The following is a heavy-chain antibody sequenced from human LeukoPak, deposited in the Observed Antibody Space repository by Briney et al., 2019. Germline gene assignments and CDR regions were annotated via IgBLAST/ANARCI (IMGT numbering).Heavy chain of an antibody. CDR2: ISGSGGST. CDR1: GFTFSTYA. Sequence: EGSLRLSCAASGFTFSTYAMSWVRQAPGKGLEWASAISGSGGSTYYADSVKGRFTISRDNSKNTLYLQMNSLRAEDTSIYFCAKALEQETVIALDSWGQGTLVTVSS. J-gene: IGHJ4*02. D-gene: IGHD3-16*02. V-gene: IGHV3-23*01. CDR3: AKALEQETVIALDS.